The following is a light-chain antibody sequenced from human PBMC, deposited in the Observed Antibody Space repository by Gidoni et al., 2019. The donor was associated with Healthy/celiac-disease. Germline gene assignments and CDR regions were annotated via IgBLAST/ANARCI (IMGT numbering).Light chain of an antibody. Sequence: AIRMTQSPSSFSASTGDRVTITCRASQGISSYLAWYQQKPGKAPKRLIYAASTLQSEVPSRFSGSGSGTDFTLTISCLQSEDFATYYCQQYYSYPFTFGPGTKVDIK. CDR3: QQYYSYPFT. CDR2: AAS. V-gene: IGKV1-8*01. CDR1: QGISSY. J-gene: IGKJ3*01.